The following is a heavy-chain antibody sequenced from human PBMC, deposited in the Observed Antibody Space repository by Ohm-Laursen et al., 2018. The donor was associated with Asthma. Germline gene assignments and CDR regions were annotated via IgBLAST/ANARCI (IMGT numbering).Heavy chain of an antibody. CDR2: INSVFGTT. J-gene: IGHJ4*02. V-gene: IGHV1-69*13. Sequence: SVKVSCKSLGGSFNTYVIGWVRQAPGQGLEWMGGINSVFGTTTYAQKFQGRVTITADESTSTVYMELSSLRSEDTAVYYCARKGGSCISSTCYSFDFWGQGTLVTVSS. CDR3: ARKGGSCISSTCYSFDF. D-gene: IGHD2-15*01. CDR1: GGSFNTYV.